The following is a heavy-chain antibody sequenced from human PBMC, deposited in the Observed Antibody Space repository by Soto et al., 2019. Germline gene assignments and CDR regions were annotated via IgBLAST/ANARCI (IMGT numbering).Heavy chain of an antibody. CDR3: ARDRYDILTGYYAHNWFDP. V-gene: IGHV1-18*01. Sequence: ASVKFSCKASGYTFTSYGISWVRQAPGQGLEWMGWISAYNGNTNYAQKLQGRVTMTTDTSTSTAYMELRSLRSDDTAVYYCARDRYDILTGYYAHNWFDPWGQGTLVTVSS. J-gene: IGHJ5*02. D-gene: IGHD3-9*01. CDR2: ISAYNGNT. CDR1: GYTFTSYG.